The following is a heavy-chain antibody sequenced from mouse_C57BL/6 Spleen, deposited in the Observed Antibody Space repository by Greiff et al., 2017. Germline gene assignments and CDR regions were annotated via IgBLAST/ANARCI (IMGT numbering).Heavy chain of an antibody. J-gene: IGHJ2*01. Sequence: QVQLQQPGAELVMPGASVTLSCKASGYTFTSYWMHWVKQRPGQGLEWIGEIDPSDSYTNYNQKFKGKSTLTVDKSSSTAYMQLSSLTSEDSAVYYCARRDYYGSSYLDYWGQGTTLTVSS. D-gene: IGHD1-1*01. CDR1: GYTFTSYW. CDR2: IDPSDSYT. V-gene: IGHV1-69*01. CDR3: ARRDYYGSSYLDY.